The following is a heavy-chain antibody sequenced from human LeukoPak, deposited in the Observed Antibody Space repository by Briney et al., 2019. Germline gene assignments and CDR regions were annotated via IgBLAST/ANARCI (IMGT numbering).Heavy chain of an antibody. CDR1: NFIFGNYT. Sequence: GGSLRLSCAASNFIFGNYTMNWVRQAPGKGLEWVSLIIGSSGSTFYADSVKGRFTISRDKSKNTLYLQMNSLRADDTAVYYCAKGAYDYIEIAYFDYWGQGSLVTVSS. CDR3: AKGAYDYIEIAYFDY. D-gene: IGHD5-12*01. V-gene: IGHV3-23*01. CDR2: IIGSSGST. J-gene: IGHJ4*02.